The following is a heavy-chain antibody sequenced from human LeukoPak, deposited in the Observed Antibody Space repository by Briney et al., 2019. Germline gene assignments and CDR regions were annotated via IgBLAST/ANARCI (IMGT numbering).Heavy chain of an antibody. V-gene: IGHV4-38-2*01. CDR2: IYHSGST. CDR1: GYSISSGYC. D-gene: IGHD2-2*01. Sequence: SETLSLTCAVSGYSISSGYCWGWIRPPPGKGLEWIGSIYHSGSTYYNPSLKSRVTISVDTSKNQFSLKLSSVTAADTAVYYCARGARSAYCSSTSCHYYYYMDVWGKGTTVTVSS. J-gene: IGHJ6*03. CDR3: ARGARSAYCSSTSCHYYYYMDV.